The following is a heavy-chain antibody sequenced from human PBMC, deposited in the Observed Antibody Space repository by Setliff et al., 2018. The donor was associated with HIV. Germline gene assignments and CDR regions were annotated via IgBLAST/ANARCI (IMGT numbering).Heavy chain of an antibody. V-gene: IGHV4-39*07. CDR3: ARVIASGYNFWSGYPFDAFDV. J-gene: IGHJ3*01. D-gene: IGHD3-3*01. CDR2: IYYSGTA. Sequence: TSETLSLTCTVSGDSISSSAYYWGWVRQPPGKGLELIGSIYYSGTAYYNPSLRSRVTILVDASNNNFSLKLNSVTAADTAMYHCARVIASGYNFWSGYPFDAFDVWGQGTMVTVSS. CDR1: GDSISSSAYY.